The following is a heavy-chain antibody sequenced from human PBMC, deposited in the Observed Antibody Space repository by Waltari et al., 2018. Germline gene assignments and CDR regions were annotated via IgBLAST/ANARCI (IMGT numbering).Heavy chain of an antibody. CDR3: ARDRVAGTRFGWFDP. CDR2: IIPILGIA. CDR1: GGTFSSYA. Sequence: QVQLVQSGAEVKKPGSSVKVSCKASGGTFSSYAISWVRQAPGQGLEWMGGIIPILGIANYAQKFQGRVTITADESTSTAYMELSSLRSEDTAVYYCARDRVAGTRFGWFDPWGQGTLVTVSS. V-gene: IGHV1-69*04. D-gene: IGHD6-19*01. J-gene: IGHJ5*02.